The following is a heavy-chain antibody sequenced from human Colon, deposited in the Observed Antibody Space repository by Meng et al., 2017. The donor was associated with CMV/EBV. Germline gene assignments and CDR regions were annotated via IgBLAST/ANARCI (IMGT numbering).Heavy chain of an antibody. V-gene: IGHV3-30*19. CDR2: ISYDRNKE. J-gene: IGHJ6*02. CDR3: ARDRPVTTVTNAFYNGMDV. Sequence: GESLKISCAASGFRFSDYGMHWVRQSPGRGLEWVATISYDRNKEYYPDSVKGRFTISRDNSKNTLFLQMNSLRVEDTAVYFCARDRPVTTVTNAFYNGMDVWGQGTTVTVSS. D-gene: IGHD4-17*01. CDR1: GFRFSDYG.